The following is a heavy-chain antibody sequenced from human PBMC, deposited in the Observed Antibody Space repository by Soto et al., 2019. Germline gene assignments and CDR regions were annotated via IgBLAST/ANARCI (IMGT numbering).Heavy chain of an antibody. V-gene: IGHV1-69*13. J-gene: IGHJ5*02. CDR3: ARDQSVDCSGGSCYSRYSWFDP. D-gene: IGHD2-15*01. Sequence: SVKVSCKASGGTFSSYAISWVRQAPGQGLEWMGGIIPIFGTANYAQKFQGRVTITADESTSTAYMELSSLRSEDTAVYYCARDQSVDCSGGSCYSRYSWFDPWGQGTLVTVSS. CDR1: GGTFSSYA. CDR2: IIPIFGTA.